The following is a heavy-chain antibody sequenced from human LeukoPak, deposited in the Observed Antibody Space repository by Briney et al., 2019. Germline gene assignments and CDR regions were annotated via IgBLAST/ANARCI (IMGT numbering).Heavy chain of an antibody. J-gene: IGHJ4*02. Sequence: PGGSLRLSCAASGFTFSTYAMNWVRQAPGKELEWVSSVSGSGGSTYYADSVKGRFTISRDNSKNTLYLQMNSLRAEDTAVYYCAKEEQYSSGWPVHYWGQGTLVTVSS. D-gene: IGHD6-19*01. V-gene: IGHV3-23*01. CDR2: VSGSGGST. CDR3: AKEEQYSSGWPVHY. CDR1: GFTFSTYA.